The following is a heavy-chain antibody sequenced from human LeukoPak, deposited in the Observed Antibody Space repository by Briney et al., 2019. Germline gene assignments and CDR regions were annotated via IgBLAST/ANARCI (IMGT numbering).Heavy chain of an antibody. J-gene: IGHJ3*02. CDR1: GFTFSSYW. Sequence: GGSLRLSCAASGFTFSSYWMHWVRQGPGKGLVWVSRIYSDGSRTTYADSVKGRFTISGDNAKNTLYLQMNSLRAEDTAVYYCARSGRRGAFDIWGHGTMVTVSS. CDR2: IYSDGSRT. V-gene: IGHV3-74*01. CDR3: ARSGRRGAFDI. D-gene: IGHD1-26*01.